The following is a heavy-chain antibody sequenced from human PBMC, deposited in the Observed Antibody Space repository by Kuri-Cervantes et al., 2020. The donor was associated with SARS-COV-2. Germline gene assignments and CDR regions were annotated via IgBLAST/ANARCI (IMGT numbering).Heavy chain of an antibody. CDR2: IYYSGST. CDR1: GGSISSGDYY. J-gene: IGHJ4*02. CDR3: ARTLTRFLEWFLFDY. V-gene: IGHV4-30-4*08. D-gene: IGHD3-3*01. Sequence: LRLSCTVSGGSISSGDYYWSWIRQPPGKGLEWIGYIYYSGSTYYNPSLKSRATISVDTSKNQFSLKLSSVTAADTAVYYCARTLTRFLEWFLFDYWGQGTLVTVSS.